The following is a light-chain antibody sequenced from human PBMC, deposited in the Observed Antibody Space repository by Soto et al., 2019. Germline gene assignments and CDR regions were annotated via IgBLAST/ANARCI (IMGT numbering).Light chain of an antibody. V-gene: IGLV2-14*01. Sequence: QSALTQPASVSGSPGQSITITCTGTSSDIGVYNYVSWYQQHPGKAPKLVICEVSNRPSGVSSRFSGSKSGNTASLTISGLRTEDEADYYCTSFTTTNIWVFGGGNKVTVL. CDR1: SSDIGVYNY. CDR2: EVS. CDR3: TSFTTTNIWV. J-gene: IGLJ3*02.